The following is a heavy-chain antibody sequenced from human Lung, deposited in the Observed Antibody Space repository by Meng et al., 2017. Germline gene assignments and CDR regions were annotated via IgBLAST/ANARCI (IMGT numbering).Heavy chain of an antibody. D-gene: IGHD4-11*01. V-gene: IGHV4-34*01. CDR1: GGSFSDYY. CDR2: INHSGST. Sequence: QVHPQQLGACLLNPSASLSLTCVVAGGSFSDYYWSWIRQPPGKGLEWIGEINHSGSTNYNPSLESRATISVDTSQNNLSLKLSSVTAADSAVYYCARGPTTMAHDFDYWGQGTLVTVSS. J-gene: IGHJ4*02. CDR3: ARGPTTMAHDFDY.